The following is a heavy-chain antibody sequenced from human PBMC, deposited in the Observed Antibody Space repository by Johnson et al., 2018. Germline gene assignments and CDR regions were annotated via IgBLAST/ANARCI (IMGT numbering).Heavy chain of an antibody. Sequence: VQLVESGGGLVQPGGSLRLSCAASGFTFSSYAMSWVRQAPGKGLEWVSAISGSGGSTYYADSVKGRFTISRDNSKNTVYLQMNSLTAEDTAGYYCAGRSSSRVDTWGQGTLVTVSS. CDR2: ISGSGGST. V-gene: IGHV3-23*04. D-gene: IGHD6-13*01. J-gene: IGHJ5*02. CDR1: GFTFSSYA. CDR3: AGRSSSRVDT.